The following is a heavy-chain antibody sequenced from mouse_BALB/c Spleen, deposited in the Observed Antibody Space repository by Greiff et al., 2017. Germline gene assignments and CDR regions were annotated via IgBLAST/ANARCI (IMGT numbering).Heavy chain of an antibody. CDR2: IWTGGGT. CDR1: GFSLTSYD. V-gene: IGHV2-9-2*01. CDR3: VRIGNSYAMDY. D-gene: IGHD2-1*01. J-gene: IGHJ4*01. Sequence: QVQLKESGPGLVAPSQSLSITCTVSGFSLTSYDISWIRQPPGKGLEWLGVIWTGGGTNYNSAFMSRLSISKDNSKSQVFLKMNSLQTDDTAIYYCVRIGNSYAMDYWGQGTSVTVSS.